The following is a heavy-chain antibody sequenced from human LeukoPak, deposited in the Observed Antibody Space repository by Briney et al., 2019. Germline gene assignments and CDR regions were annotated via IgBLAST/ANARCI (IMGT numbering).Heavy chain of an antibody. CDR2: ISYDGSNK. J-gene: IGHJ4*02. D-gene: IGHD3-10*01. CDR3: ARDGITMVRGVPFDY. CDR1: GFTFSSYA. Sequence: GRSLRLSCAASGFTFSSYAMHWVRQAPGKGLEWVAVISYDGSNKYYADSVKGRFTISRDNSKNTLYLQMNSLRAEDTAVYYCARDGITMVRGVPFDYWGQGTLVTVSS. V-gene: IGHV3-30-3*01.